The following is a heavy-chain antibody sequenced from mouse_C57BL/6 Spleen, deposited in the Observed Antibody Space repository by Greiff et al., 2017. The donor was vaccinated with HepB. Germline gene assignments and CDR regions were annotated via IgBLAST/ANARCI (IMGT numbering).Heavy chain of an antibody. V-gene: IGHV1-39*01. Sequence: EVQLQQSGPELVKPGASVKISCKASGYSFTDYNMNWVKQSNGKSLEWIGVINPNYGTTSYNQKFKGKATLTVDQSSSTAYMQLNSLTSAYSAVYDCARGASSGPYYFDSWGQGTTLTVSS. J-gene: IGHJ2*01. D-gene: IGHD3-2*02. CDR1: GYSFTDYN. CDR3: ARGASSGPYYFDS. CDR2: INPNYGTT.